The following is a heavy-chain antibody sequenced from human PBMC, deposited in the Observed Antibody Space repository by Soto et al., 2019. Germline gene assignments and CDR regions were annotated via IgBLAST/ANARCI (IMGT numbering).Heavy chain of an antibody. J-gene: IGHJ4*02. CDR3: AAETGADTFDY. V-gene: IGHV1-2*02. CDR2: IRPKSGET. D-gene: IGHD1-1*01. Sequence: QVQLVQSGAEVEEPGASVKVSCKASGYNFNDYFMHWMRQAPGQGLEWMGWIRPKSGETKYEQKFQGRVTMTSDTSISTAYMQLTMVTSDDTAVYFCAAETGADTFDYWGQGILVTVST. CDR1: GYNFNDYF.